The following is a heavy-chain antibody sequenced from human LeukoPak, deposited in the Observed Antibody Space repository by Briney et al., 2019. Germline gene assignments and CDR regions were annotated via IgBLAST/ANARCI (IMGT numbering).Heavy chain of an antibody. Sequence: SETLSLTCTVSGGSISSGSYYWSWIRQPAGKGLEWIGRIYTSGSTNYNPSLKSRVTISVDTSKNQFSLKLSSVTAADTAVYYCARGQGRGIAVADTSDYWGQGTLVTVSS. CDR2: IYTSGST. V-gene: IGHV4-61*02. CDR3: ARGQGRGIAVADTSDY. J-gene: IGHJ4*02. D-gene: IGHD6-19*01. CDR1: GGSISSGSYY.